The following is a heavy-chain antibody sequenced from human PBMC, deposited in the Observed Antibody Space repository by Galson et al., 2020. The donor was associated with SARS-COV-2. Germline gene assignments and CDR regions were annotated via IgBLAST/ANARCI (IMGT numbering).Heavy chain of an antibody. CDR1: GFAFSSYA. D-gene: IGHD3-22*01. CDR2: ISYDGSNK. J-gene: IGHJ4*02. Sequence: GGSLRLSCAASGFAFSSYAMHWVRQAPGKGLEWVAVISYDGSNKYYADSVKGRFTISRDNSKNTLYLQMNSLRAEDTAVYYCARAGYYYVESFDYWGQGTLVTVSS. V-gene: IGHV3-30-3*01. CDR3: ARAGYYYVESFDY.